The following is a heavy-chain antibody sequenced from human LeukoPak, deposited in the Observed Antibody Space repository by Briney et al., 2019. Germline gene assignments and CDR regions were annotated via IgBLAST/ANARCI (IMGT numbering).Heavy chain of an antibody. CDR3: ARSLRVAVAASY. V-gene: IGHV3-7*01. D-gene: IGHD6-19*01. CDR2: IKQDGSEK. CDR1: GFTFSSYW. Sequence: GGSLRLSCAASGFTFSSYWMSWVRQAPGKGLEWVANIKQDGSEKYYVDSLKGRFTISRDNAKNLLYLQMNSLTAEDTAIYYCARSLRVAVAASYWGQGTLVTVS. J-gene: IGHJ4*02.